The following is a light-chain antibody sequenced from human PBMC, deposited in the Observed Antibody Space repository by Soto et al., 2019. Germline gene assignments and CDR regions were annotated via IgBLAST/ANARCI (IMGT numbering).Light chain of an antibody. CDR3: QQYLSVPLT. CDR1: QSVVYSSNTENY. V-gene: IGKV4-1*01. J-gene: IGKJ4*01. Sequence: DIVMTQSPDSLSVSLGERATINCKSSQSVVYSSNTENYLARYQQKPGQPPKLLISWASTRESGVPDRFNRGGSDTEFPLPISSLQPEDVATYYCQQYLSVPLTFGGGTKLEIK. CDR2: WAS.